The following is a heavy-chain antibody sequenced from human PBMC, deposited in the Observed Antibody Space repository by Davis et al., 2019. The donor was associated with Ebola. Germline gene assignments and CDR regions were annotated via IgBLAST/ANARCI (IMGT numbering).Heavy chain of an antibody. V-gene: IGHV5-10-1*01. CDR1: GYTFTSYW. CDR3: ASQPYYYYGMDV. Sequence: GESLKISCQGSGYTFTSYWIGWVRQMPGKGLEWMGRIDPSDSYTNYSPSFQGHATISADKSISTAYLQWSSLKASDTAMYYCASQPYYYYGMDVWGQGTTITVSS. CDR2: IDPSDSYT. J-gene: IGHJ6*02.